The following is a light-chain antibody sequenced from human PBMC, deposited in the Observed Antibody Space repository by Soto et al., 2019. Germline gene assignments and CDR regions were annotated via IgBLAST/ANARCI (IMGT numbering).Light chain of an antibody. J-gene: IGKJ2*01. CDR1: QVIGSRY. Sequence: EIVMTQSPGTLSLAPGERATISCRASQVIGSRYLAWYHQKSGQAPRLLFYGTSSRATGIPDRFSGSGSGTDCTLTISRLEPEDFGVYYCQQFGSSIPHTFGQGTKLEIK. V-gene: IGKV3-20*01. CDR2: GTS. CDR3: QQFGSSIPHT.